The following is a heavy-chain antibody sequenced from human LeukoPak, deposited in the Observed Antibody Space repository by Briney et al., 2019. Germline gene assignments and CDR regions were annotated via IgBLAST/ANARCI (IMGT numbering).Heavy chain of an antibody. V-gene: IGHV3-9*01. CDR3: ARDHDYDFWSGYYNVDSRFDP. J-gene: IGHJ5*02. CDR1: GFTFDDYA. CDR2: ISWNSGSI. D-gene: IGHD3-3*01. Sequence: PGGSLRLSCAASGFTFDDYAMHWVRQAPGKGLEWVSGISWNSGSIGYADSVKGRFTISRDNAKNTLYLQMNSLRAEDTAVYYCARDHDYDFWSGYYNVDSRFDPWGQGTLVTVSS.